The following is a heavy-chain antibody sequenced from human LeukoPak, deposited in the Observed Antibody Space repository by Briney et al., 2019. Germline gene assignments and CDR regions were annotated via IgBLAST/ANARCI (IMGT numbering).Heavy chain of an antibody. CDR3: AKDLYGDYDFDC. J-gene: IGHJ4*02. V-gene: IGHV3-23*01. Sequence: GASLRLSCAASGFTFNNYAMSWVRQAPGKGLEWVSVITSSGSTYYADSVKGRFTISRDNSKNTLYLQMNSLRAEDTAIYYCAKDLYGDYDFDCWGRGTLVTVSS. D-gene: IGHD4-17*01. CDR1: GFTFNNYA. CDR2: ITSSGST.